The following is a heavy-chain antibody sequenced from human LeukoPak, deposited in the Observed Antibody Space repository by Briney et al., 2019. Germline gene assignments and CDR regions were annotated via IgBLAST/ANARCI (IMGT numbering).Heavy chain of an antibody. Sequence: SEALSPTCTVSGGSISSSSYYWGWLRQPPGKGLEWIGSIYYSGSTYYNPSLKRRVTISVDTSKNQFYLPLNAVLPEHTAVYYCARGPQLVGYHYSDVWGRGTTVTVSS. CDR2: IYYSGST. CDR3: ARGPQLVGYHYSDV. D-gene: IGHD6-13*01. V-gene: IGHV4-39*07. CDR1: GGSISSSSYY. J-gene: IGHJ6*03.